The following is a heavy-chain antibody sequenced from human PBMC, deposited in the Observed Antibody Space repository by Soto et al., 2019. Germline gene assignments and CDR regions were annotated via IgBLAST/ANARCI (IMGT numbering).Heavy chain of an antibody. CDR1: GGSISSGGYY. Sequence: SETLSLTCTVSGGSISSGGYYWSWTRQHPGKGLEWIGYIYYSGSTYYNPSLKSRVTISVDTSKNQFSLKLSSVTAADTAVYYCARGRGIVATINRSLLFDYWGQGTLVTVS. CDR3: ARGRGIVATINRSLLFDY. J-gene: IGHJ4*02. V-gene: IGHV4-31*03. D-gene: IGHD5-12*01. CDR2: IYYSGST.